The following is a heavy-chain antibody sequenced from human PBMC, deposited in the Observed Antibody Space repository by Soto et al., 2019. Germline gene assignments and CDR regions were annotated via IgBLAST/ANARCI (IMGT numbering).Heavy chain of an antibody. Sequence: RASVKFACKASGYTFTSYYMHWVRQAPGQGLEWMGWINPNSGDTNYAQKFQGRVTMTRDTSITSAYMELSRLRSDATDVFYCARGFDVRAWDSWCQGKLVSGPS. D-gene: IGHD4-17*01. CDR1: GYTFTSYY. J-gene: IGHJ4*02. CDR3: ARGFDVRAWDS. V-gene: IGHV1-2*02. CDR2: INPNSGDT.